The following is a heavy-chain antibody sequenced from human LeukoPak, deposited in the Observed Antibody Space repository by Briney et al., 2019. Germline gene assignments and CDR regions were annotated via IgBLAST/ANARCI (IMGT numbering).Heavy chain of an antibody. CDR3: ARLVAGASDY. J-gene: IGHJ4*02. CDR2: IYYSGST. Sequence: PSETLSLTCTVSGGSISSYYWSWIRQPPGKGLEWIGYIYYSGSTNYNPSLKSRVTISVDTSKNQFSLKLSSVTAADTAVYYCARLVAGASDYWGQGTLVTVSS. CDR1: GGSISSYY. V-gene: IGHV4-59*08. D-gene: IGHD6-19*01.